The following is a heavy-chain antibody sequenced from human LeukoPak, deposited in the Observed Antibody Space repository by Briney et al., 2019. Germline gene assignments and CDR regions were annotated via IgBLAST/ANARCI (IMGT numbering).Heavy chain of an antibody. CDR1: GGTFSSYA. J-gene: IGHJ4*02. D-gene: IGHD4-23*01. CDR2: IIPILGIA. V-gene: IGHV1-69*04. Sequence: SVKVSCKASGGTFSSYAISWVRQAPGQGLEWMGRIIPILGIANYAQKFQGRVTITADISTSTAYMELSSLRSDDTAVYYCARGGGNRYFDYWGQGTLVTVSS. CDR3: ARGGGNRYFDY.